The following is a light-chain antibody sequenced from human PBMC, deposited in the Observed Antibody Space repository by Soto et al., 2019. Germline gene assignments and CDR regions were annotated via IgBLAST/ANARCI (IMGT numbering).Light chain of an antibody. CDR3: QQYERPPFA. Sequence: EIVLTQSPGTLSLFPGDRATLSCRASQRVSNSYLAWFQQKPGQAPRLLIYDASSRAAGVPDRVSGGGSGTDFTLTISALEPEDFALSFCQQYERPPFAFGQGTRLEI. CDR2: DAS. J-gene: IGKJ2*01. CDR1: QRVSNSY. V-gene: IGKV3-20*01.